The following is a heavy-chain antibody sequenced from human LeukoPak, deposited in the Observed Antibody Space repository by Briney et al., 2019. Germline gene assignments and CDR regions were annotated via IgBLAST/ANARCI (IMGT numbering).Heavy chain of an antibody. V-gene: IGHV3-7*01. CDR2: IKQDGSEK. D-gene: IGHD3-22*01. J-gene: IGHJ4*02. Sequence: GGSLRLSCAASGFTFSNFWMSSVRQAPGKGLEWVANIKQDGSEKYYVDSVKGRFTISRDNAKNSLYLQMSSLRGDDTALYYCASEDNTGSSAYWGQGTLVTV. CDR1: GFTFSNFW. CDR3: ASEDNTGSSAY.